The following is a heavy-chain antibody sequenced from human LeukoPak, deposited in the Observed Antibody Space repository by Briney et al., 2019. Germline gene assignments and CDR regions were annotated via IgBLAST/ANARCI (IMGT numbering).Heavy chain of an antibody. CDR1: GFTFDDYG. CDR3: ARAKGTMVRGASYFDY. CDR2: INWNGGST. Sequence: AGGSLRLSCAASGFTFDDYGMSWVRQAPGKGLEWVSGINWNGGSTGYADSMKGRFTTSRDNAKNSLYLQMNSLRAEDTALYYCARAKGTMVRGASYFDYWGQGTLVTVSS. J-gene: IGHJ4*02. D-gene: IGHD3-10*01. V-gene: IGHV3-20*04.